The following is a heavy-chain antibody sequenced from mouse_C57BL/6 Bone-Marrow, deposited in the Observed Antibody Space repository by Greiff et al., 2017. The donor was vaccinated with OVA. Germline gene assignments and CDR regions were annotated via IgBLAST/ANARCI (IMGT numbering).Heavy chain of an antibody. CDR3: ARHEGHDYDGGWFAY. Sequence: EVKLVESGGGLVQPGGSLKLSCAASGFTFSDYGMAWVRQAPRKGPEWVAFISNLAYSIYYADTVTGRFTISRENAKNTLYLEMSSLRSEDTAMYYCARHEGHDYDGGWFAYWGQGTLVTVSA. CDR2: ISNLAYSI. CDR1: GFTFSDYG. J-gene: IGHJ3*01. D-gene: IGHD2-4*01. V-gene: IGHV5-15*01.